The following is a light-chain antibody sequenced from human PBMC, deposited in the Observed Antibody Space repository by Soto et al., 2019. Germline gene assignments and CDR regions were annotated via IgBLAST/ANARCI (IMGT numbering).Light chain of an antibody. J-gene: IGKJ2*01. CDR3: QQYNTDSA. CDR2: KAS. CDR1: QSISSW. Sequence: DIQMTQFPSTLSASVGDRVTITCRARQSISSWLAWYQQKPGKAPKLLIYKASSLESGVPSRFSGSGSGTEFTLTISSLQPDDFATYYCQQYNTDSAFGQGTKLEIK. V-gene: IGKV1-5*03.